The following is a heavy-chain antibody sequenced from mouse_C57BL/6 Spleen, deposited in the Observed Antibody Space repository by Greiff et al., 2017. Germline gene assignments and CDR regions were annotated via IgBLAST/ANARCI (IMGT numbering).Heavy chain of an antibody. CDR2: IDPETGGT. Sequence: QVQLKQSGAELVRPGASVTLSCKASGYTFTDYEMHWVKQTPVHGLEWIGAIDPETGGTAYNQKFKGKAILTADKSSSTAYMELRSLTSEDSAVYYCTRYIGAWFAYWGQGTLVTVSA. CDR3: TRYIGAWFAY. V-gene: IGHV1-15*01. J-gene: IGHJ3*01. D-gene: IGHD1-3*01. CDR1: GYTFTDYE.